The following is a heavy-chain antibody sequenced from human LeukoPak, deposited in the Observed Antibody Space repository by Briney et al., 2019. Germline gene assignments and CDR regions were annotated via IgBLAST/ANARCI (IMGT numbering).Heavy chain of an antibody. CDR1: GGSISTYY. V-gene: IGHV4-59*01. CDR3: ARVLKVDGYNLEDAFDI. CDR2: IYHGGST. Sequence: SETLSLTCSVSGGSISTYYWSWIRQPPGKGLEWIGYIYHGGSTKYNPSLKSRVTISVDTSKNQFSLKLSSVTAADTAVYYCARVLKVDGYNLEDAFDIWGQGTMVTVSS. D-gene: IGHD5-24*01. J-gene: IGHJ3*02.